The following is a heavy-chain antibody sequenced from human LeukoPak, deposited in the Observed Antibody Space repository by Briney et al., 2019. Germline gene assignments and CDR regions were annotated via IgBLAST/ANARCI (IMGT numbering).Heavy chain of an antibody. V-gene: IGHV3-7*01. Sequence: GGSLRLSCAASGFTFSRYYMSWVRQAPGKGLEWVANIKQDGSEKFFLDSVKGRFTISRDNAQNSLYLQMNSLRADDTAMYYCVRESSGGTHRFDYWGQGTLVTVSS. D-gene: IGHD1-26*01. CDR2: IKQDGSEK. J-gene: IGHJ4*02. CDR3: VRESSGGTHRFDY. CDR1: GFTFSRYY.